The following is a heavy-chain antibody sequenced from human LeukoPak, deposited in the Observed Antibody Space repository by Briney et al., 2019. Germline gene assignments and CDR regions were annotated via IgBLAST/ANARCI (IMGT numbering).Heavy chain of an antibody. CDR3: ARDLKQGGQNYYYGMDV. D-gene: IGHD3-16*01. J-gene: IGHJ6*02. CDR2: ISSSSTYM. CDR1: GFTFSSYY. V-gene: IGHV3-21*01. Sequence: GGSLRLSCAASGFTFSSYYMSWVRQAPGKGLEWVSSISSSSTYMFYADSVRGRFTISRDNAKNSLYLQMNSLRAEDTAVYYCARDLKQGGQNYYYGMDVWGQGTTVTVSS.